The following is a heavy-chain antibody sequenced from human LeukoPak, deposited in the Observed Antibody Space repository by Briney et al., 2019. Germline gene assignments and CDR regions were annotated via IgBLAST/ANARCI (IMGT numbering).Heavy chain of an antibody. Sequence: QPGGSLRLSCAASGFTFSSYGMHWVRQAPGRGLEWVAVISYDGSNKYYADSVKGRFTISRDNSKNTLYLQMNSLRAEDTAVYYCAKDGGVATITGYYYYYMDVWGKGTTVTVSS. CDR1: GFTFSSYG. CDR3: AKDGGVATITGYYYYYMDV. D-gene: IGHD5-12*01. CDR2: ISYDGSNK. V-gene: IGHV3-30*18. J-gene: IGHJ6*03.